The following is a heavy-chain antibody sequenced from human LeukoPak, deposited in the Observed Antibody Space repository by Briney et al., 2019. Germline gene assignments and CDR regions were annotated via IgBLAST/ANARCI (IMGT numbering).Heavy chain of an antibody. CDR2: ISDDGTRK. J-gene: IGHJ3*02. Sequence: PGGSLRLSCAAPGFTFSSYGIHWVRLAPGKGLEWVAVISDDGTRKYYADSVQGRFTISRDNSKNTVYLQMNYLRAEDMAVYYCAREFSGYAFDIWGQGTMVTVSS. V-gene: IGHV3-30*03. D-gene: IGHD5-12*01. CDR1: GFTFSSYG. CDR3: AREFSGYAFDI.